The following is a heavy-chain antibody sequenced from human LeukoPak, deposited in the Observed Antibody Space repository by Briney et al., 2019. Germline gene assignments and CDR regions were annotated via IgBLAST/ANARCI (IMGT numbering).Heavy chain of an antibody. CDR2: ISGSGGST. J-gene: IGHJ1*01. CDR3: ARGGKIALAGTRSPQYFQH. D-gene: IGHD6-19*01. CDR1: GFTFSSYA. V-gene: IGHV3-23*01. Sequence: GGSLRLSCAASGFTFSSYAMSWVRQAPGKGLEWVSAISGSGGSTYYADSVKGRFTISRDNSKNMLYLQMNSLRPEDTAVYYCARGGKIALAGTRSPQYFQHWGQGTLVTVSS.